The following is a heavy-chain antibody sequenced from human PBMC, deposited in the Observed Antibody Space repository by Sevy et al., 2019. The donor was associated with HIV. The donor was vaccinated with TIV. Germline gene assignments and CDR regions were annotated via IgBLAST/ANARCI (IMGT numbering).Heavy chain of an antibody. D-gene: IGHD3-10*01. CDR1: GGSISSYY. V-gene: IGHV4-59*01. CDR3: ARASHYYGSGVWGYDY. Sequence: SETLSLSCTVSGGSISSYYWSWIRRPPGKGLEWIGYLYYSGSTNDNPSLKSRVTISVDTSKNQFSLKLSSVTAADTAVYYCARASHYYGSGVWGYDYWGQGTLATVSS. CDR2: LYYSGST. J-gene: IGHJ4*02.